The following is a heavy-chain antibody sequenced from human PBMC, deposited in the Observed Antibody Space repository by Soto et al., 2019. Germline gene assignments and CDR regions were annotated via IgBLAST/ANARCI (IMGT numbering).Heavy chain of an antibody. J-gene: IGHJ6*02. CDR2: IYYSGST. CDR1: GGSISSGSYY. Sequence: SETLSLTCTFSGGSISSGSYYWGWLRQPPGKGLEWIGSIYYSGSTYYNPSLKSRVTISVDTSKNQFSLKLSSVTAADTAVYYCASELIWLGELYYNYYGMDVWGQWTTVS. V-gene: IGHV4-39*01. CDR3: ASELIWLGELYYNYYGMDV. D-gene: IGHD3-10*01.